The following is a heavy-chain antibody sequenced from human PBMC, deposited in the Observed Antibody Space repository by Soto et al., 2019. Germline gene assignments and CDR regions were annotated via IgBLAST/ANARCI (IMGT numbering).Heavy chain of an antibody. V-gene: IGHV5-51*01. D-gene: IGHD3-9*01. J-gene: IGHJ6*02. Sequence: GESLKISCKGSGYSFTSYWIGWVCQMPGKGLEWMGIIYPGDSDTRYSPSFQGQVTISADKSISTAYLQWSSLKASDTAMYYCASQGITISPTYVYGMDVWGQGTTVTVSS. CDR3: ASQGITISPTYVYGMDV. CDR1: GYSFTSYW. CDR2: IYPGDSDT.